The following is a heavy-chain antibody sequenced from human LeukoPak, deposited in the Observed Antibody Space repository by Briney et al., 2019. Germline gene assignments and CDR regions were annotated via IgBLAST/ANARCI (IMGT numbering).Heavy chain of an antibody. CDR3: ARDPSIAAAGYYYYYYMDV. J-gene: IGHJ6*03. D-gene: IGHD6-13*01. Sequence: SETLSLTCTVSGYSISSGYYWGWIRQPPGQGLEWIGSIYHSGSTYYNPSLKSRVTISVDTSKNQFSLKLSSVTAADTAVYYCARDPSIAAAGYYYYYYMDVWGKGTTVTVSS. CDR2: IYHSGST. CDR1: GYSISSGYY. V-gene: IGHV4-38-2*02.